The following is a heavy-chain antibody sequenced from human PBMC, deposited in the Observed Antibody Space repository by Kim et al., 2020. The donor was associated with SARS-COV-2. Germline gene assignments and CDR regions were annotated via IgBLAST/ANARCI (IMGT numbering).Heavy chain of an antibody. V-gene: IGHV3-11*03. CDR1: GFTFSDYY. Sequence: GGSLRLSCAASGFTFSDYYMSWIRQAPGKGLEWVAYISSSSSYTNYADSVKGRFTISRDNAKHSLSPQMNSLRAEDTAVYYCASVGYDYVGWSYRDYYY. CDR3: ASVGYDYVGWSYRDYYY. CDR2: ISSSSSYT. J-gene: IGHJ6*01. D-gene: IGHD3-16*02.